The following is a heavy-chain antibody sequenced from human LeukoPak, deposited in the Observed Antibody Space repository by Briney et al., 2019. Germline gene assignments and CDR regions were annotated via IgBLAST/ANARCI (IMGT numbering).Heavy chain of an antibody. CDR2: MNPNSGNT. Sequence: ASVKVSCKASGYTFTSYDINWVRQATGQGLEWMGWMNPNSGNTGYAQKFQGRVTMTRNTSISTAYMELSSLRSEDTAVYYCARKDCSSTSCYLFGMDVWGQGTTVTVSS. D-gene: IGHD2-2*01. CDR3: ARKDCSSTSCYLFGMDV. J-gene: IGHJ6*02. V-gene: IGHV1-8*01. CDR1: GYTFTSYD.